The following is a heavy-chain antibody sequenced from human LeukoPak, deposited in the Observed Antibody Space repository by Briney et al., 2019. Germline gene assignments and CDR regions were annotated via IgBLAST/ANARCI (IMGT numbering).Heavy chain of an antibody. CDR2: ISGHSGKT. J-gene: IGHJ4*02. D-gene: IGHD5-12*01. V-gene: IGHV1-18*01. Sequence: ASVKVSCKASGYTFTRYGLSWVRQAPGQGLEWMGWISGHSGKTNYAQKLQGRVTMTTDTSTSTAYMELRSLRSDDTAVYYCARGYSGYAPHDYWGQGTLVTVSS. CDR3: ARGYSGYAPHDY. CDR1: GYTFTRYG.